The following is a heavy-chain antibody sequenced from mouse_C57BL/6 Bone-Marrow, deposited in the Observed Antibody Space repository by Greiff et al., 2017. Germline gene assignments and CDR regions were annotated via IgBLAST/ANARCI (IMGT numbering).Heavy chain of an antibody. D-gene: IGHD1-1*01. CDR1: GYTFTSYW. V-gene: IGHV1-69*01. Sequence: QVQLQQPGAELVMPGASVKLSCKASGYTFTSYWMHWVQQRPGQGLEWIGEIYPSDSYTNYNQKFTGKSILTVDTSSGTAYMQLSSLTSEGSAVLYCAIEAPCTSVVQYYFDYWGQGTTLTVAS. J-gene: IGHJ2*01. CDR3: AIEAPCTSVVQYYFDY. CDR2: IYPSDSYT.